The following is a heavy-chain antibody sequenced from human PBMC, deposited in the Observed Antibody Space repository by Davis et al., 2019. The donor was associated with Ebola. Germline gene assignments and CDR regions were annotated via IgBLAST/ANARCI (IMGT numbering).Heavy chain of an antibody. J-gene: IGHJ4*02. CDR1: GFIFSNYA. Sequence: GESLKISCEGSGFIFSNYAFSWVRQAPGKGLEWVSGIMGGNEKSYYSESVKGRFTISRDNTKNTVFLQMNSLRAEDTAVYYCERDGAAAGYDWGQGTLVTVSS. CDR3: ERDGAAAGYD. D-gene: IGHD6-13*01. CDR2: IMGGNEKS. V-gene: IGHV3-23*01.